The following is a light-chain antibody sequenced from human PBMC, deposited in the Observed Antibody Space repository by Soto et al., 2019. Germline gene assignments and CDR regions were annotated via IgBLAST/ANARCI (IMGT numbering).Light chain of an antibody. Sequence: QAVVTQEPSLTVSPGRTVTLTCDSSSGSVTSTHFPYWFQQKPGQAPRPLIYDTNNKYSWTPARFSGSLLGGKAALTLSGARLREGAEYYCLLPNGDAVVFGGGTKLPAL. V-gene: IGLV7-46*01. CDR3: LLPNGDAVV. CDR1: SGSVTSTHF. CDR2: DTN. J-gene: IGLJ2*01.